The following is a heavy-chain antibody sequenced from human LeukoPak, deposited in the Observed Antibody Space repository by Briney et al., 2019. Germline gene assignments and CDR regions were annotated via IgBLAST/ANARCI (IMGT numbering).Heavy chain of an antibody. CDR2: MSSSGSTI. CDR1: GFTFCSYE. CDR3: AREQWLVLY. V-gene: IGHV3-48*03. J-gene: IGHJ4*02. Sequence: PGGSLRLSCAASGFTFCSYEMNWVRHALGRGLEWVSFMSSSGSTIYYADSVKGRFTISRDNAKNSLYLQMNSLRAEDTAVYYSAREQWLVLYWGQGTLVTVSS. D-gene: IGHD6-19*01.